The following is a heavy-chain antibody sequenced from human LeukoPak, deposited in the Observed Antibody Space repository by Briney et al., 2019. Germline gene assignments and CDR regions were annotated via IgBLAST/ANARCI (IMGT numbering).Heavy chain of an antibody. D-gene: IGHD1-26*01. J-gene: IGHJ4*02. CDR1: GYSISSGYY. V-gene: IGHV4-38-2*02. CDR3: AREDGSS. Sequence: SETLSLTCTVSGYSISSGYYWGWIRQPPGKGLEWIGSIYHSGSTYYNPSLKSRDTISVDTSKNQFSLKLSSVTAADTAVYYCAREDGSSWGQGTLVTVSS. CDR2: IYHSGST.